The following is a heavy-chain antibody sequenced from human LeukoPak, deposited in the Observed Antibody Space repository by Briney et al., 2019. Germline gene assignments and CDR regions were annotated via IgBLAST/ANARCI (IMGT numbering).Heavy chain of an antibody. CDR2: ITDIGPNT. Sequence: GGSLRLSCVASGFTLSNFAMTWVRQAPGKGLEWVSSITDIGPNTYYASSVKGRVSISRDTSKNTLYLEMNSLRAEDTAVYYCARDLDCSSTSCYLNEFDYWGQGTLVTVSS. CDR3: ARDLDCSSTSCYLNEFDY. J-gene: IGHJ4*02. V-gene: IGHV3-23*01. D-gene: IGHD2-2*01. CDR1: GFTLSNFA.